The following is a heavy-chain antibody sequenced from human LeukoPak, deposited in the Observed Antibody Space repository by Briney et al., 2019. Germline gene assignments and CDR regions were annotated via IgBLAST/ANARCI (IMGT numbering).Heavy chain of an antibody. Sequence: PGGSLRLSCAASGFTFSSYGMHWVRQAPGKGLEWVAIIWYDGSNKYYADSVKGRFTISRDNSKNTLSLQMNSLRAEDTAVYYCAKEGQHPLMYTDVWGKGTTVTVSS. CDR1: GFTFSSYG. D-gene: IGHD6-13*01. V-gene: IGHV3-33*06. CDR2: IWYDGSNK. J-gene: IGHJ6*03. CDR3: AKEGQHPLMYTDV.